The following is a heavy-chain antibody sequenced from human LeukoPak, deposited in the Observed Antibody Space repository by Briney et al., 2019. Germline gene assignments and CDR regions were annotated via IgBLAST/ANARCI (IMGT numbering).Heavy chain of an antibody. D-gene: IGHD3-22*01. V-gene: IGHV3-43*02. CDR2: ISGDGSST. CDR3: AKVAYYDSSGYYYSAFDI. Sequence: GGSLRVSCAASGFTFDDYAMHWVRQAPGKGLEWVSLISGDGSSTYYAGSVKGRFSISRDNSKNSLYLQMNSLRTEDTAFYYCAKVAYYDSSGYYYSAFDIWGRGTMVTVSS. CDR1: GFTFDDYA. J-gene: IGHJ3*02.